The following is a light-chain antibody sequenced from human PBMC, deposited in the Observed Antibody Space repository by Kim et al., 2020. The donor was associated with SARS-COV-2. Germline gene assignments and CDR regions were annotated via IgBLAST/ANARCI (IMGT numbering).Light chain of an antibody. J-gene: IGKJ1*01. CDR2: DAS. CDR1: QSIIVS. Sequence: AAIGDLVTTTCRASQSIIVSLAWYQPKPGKAPSLLIFDASNLEVGVPSRFSGSGSGTDFTLTISSLQPDDFATYYCQHFRSFSWTFGQGTKVDIK. CDR3: QHFRSFSWT. V-gene: IGKV1-5*01.